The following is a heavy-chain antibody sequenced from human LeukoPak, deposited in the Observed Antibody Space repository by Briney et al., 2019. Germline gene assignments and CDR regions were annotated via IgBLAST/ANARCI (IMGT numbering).Heavy chain of an antibody. D-gene: IGHD3-3*01. CDR1: GGSISSSSYY. V-gene: IGHV4-39*02. J-gene: IGHJ4*02. CDR2: IYYSGST. CDR3: ARENYDSNYFDY. Sequence: PSETLSLTCTVSGGSISSSSYYWGWIRQPPGKWLEWIGTIYYSGSTYYNPSLKSRVTISEDTSKNQFSLKLSSVTAADTAVYYCARENYDSNYFDYWGQGTLVTVSS.